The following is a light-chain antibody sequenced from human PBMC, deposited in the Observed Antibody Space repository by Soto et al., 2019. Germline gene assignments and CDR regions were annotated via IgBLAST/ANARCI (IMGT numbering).Light chain of an antibody. CDR3: HQYNNYPWT. Sequence: AIQMTQAPSSLSASLGDRVTITCRASQGIRNDLGWYQQKPGKAPKLLIYDASSLQTGVPSRFSGSGSGTEFTLTISSLQPDDFATYYCHQYNNYPWTFGQGTKVDIK. J-gene: IGKJ1*01. CDR2: DAS. V-gene: IGKV1-6*01. CDR1: QGIRND.